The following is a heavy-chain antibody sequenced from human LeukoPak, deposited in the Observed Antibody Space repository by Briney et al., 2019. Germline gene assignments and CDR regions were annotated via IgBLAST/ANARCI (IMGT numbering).Heavy chain of an antibody. CDR3: ARDCTNAGSGMDV. V-gene: IGHV4-59*01. CDR1: GRSISSYY. Sequence: SETLSLTCTVSGRSISSYYWSWIRQPPGKGLEWIGYIYYSGSTNYNPSLKSRVTISVDTSKNQFSLKLSSVTAADTAVYYCARDCTNAGSGMDVWGQGTTVTVSS. J-gene: IGHJ6*02. D-gene: IGHD2-8*01. CDR2: IYYSGST.